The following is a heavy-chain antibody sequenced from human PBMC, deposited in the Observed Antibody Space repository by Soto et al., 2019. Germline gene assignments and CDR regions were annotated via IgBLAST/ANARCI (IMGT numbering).Heavy chain of an antibody. D-gene: IGHD3-3*01. CDR1: GFTFSSYG. CDR2: ISYDGSNK. Sequence: PGGSLRLSCAASGFTFSSYGMHWVRQAPGKGLEWVAVISYDGSNKYYADSVKGRFTISRDNSKNTLYLQMNSLRAEDTAVYYCAKDRAFRTIFGVVALMDVWGQGTTVTVSS. J-gene: IGHJ6*02. V-gene: IGHV3-30*18. CDR3: AKDRAFRTIFGVVALMDV.